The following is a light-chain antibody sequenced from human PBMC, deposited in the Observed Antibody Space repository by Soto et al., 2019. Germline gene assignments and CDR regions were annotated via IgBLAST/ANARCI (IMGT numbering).Light chain of an antibody. CDR3: QQYNSYPWT. CDR1: QSISHF. V-gene: IGKV1-5*01. J-gene: IGKJ1*01. CDR2: DAS. Sequence: DIQMTQSPSTLSASVGDRVTITCRASQSISHFLAWYQQKPGKVPKLLIYDASNLESGVPPRFSGSGSGTEFTLTISSLQPDDFATYYCQQYNSYPWTFGQGTKVDIK.